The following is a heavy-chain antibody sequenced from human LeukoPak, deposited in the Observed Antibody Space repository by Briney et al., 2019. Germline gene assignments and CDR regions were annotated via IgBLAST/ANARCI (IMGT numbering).Heavy chain of an antibody. CDR2: FDPEDGKT. D-gene: IGHD3-10*01. CDR1: GYTLTELS. CDR3: ATGKLWMVRGGYGMDV. V-gene: IGHV1-24*01. Sequence: GASVKVSCKVSGYTLTELSMHWVRQAPGKGLEWMGGFDPEDGKTIYAQKFQGRVTMTEDTSTDTAYMELSSLRSEDTAVYYCATGKLWMVRGGYGMDVWGQGTTVTVSS. J-gene: IGHJ6*02.